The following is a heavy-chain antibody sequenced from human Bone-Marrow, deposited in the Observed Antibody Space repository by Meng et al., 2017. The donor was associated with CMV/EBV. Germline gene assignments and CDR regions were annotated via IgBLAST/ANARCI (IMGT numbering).Heavy chain of an antibody. D-gene: IGHD1-26*01. CDR2: IYPSGGST. V-gene: IGHV1-46*01. Sequence: QVQLVQSGAEVKKPGASVKVSCKASGYTFTSYYMHWVRQAPGQGLEWMGVIYPSGGSTRYAQKFQGRVTMTRDTSTGTAHMELSSLSSEDTALYYCARELGGTGYFDYWGQGTLVTSPQ. CDR1: GYTFTSYY. CDR3: ARELGGTGYFDY. J-gene: IGHJ4*02.